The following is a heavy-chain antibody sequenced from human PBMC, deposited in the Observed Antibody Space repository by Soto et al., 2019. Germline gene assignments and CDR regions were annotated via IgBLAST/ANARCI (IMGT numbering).Heavy chain of an antibody. CDR3: ARDINPHTTNGMDV. CDR2: IDWDDDK. CDR1: GFSLSTYGMR. V-gene: IGHV2-70*04. D-gene: IGHD1-26*01. J-gene: IGHJ6*02. Sequence: GSGPTLVNPTQPLTLTCTFSGFSLSTYGMRVSWIRQPPGKALEWLARIDWDDDKFYRASLKSRLTISKDTSKNQVVLTMTNMDPVDTGTYYCARDINPHTTNGMDVWGQGTTVTVSS.